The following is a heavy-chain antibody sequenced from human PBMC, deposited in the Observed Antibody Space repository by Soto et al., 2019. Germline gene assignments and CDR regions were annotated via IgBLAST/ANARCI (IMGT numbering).Heavy chain of an antibody. V-gene: IGHV6-1*01. CDR3: ARNPSYYDFWSGTGNWFDP. CDR1: GDSVSSNSAA. CDR2: TYYRSKWYN. Sequence: SQTLSLTCAISGDSVSSNSAAWNWIRQSPSRGLEWLGRTYYRSKWYNDYAVSVKSRITINPDTSKNQFSLQLNSVTPEDTAVYYCARNPSYYDFWSGTGNWFDPWGQGTLVTVS. D-gene: IGHD3-3*01. J-gene: IGHJ5*02.